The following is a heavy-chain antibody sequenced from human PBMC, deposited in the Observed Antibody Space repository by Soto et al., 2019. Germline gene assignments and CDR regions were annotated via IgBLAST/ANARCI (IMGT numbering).Heavy chain of an antibody. CDR3: AKEDIDHYDTSGYFDY. V-gene: IGHV3-30*18. CDR1: GFTFSNYG. D-gene: IGHD3-22*01. Sequence: LRLSCAASGFTFSNYGMHWVRQAPGKGLEWVAVISFDGSRAYYADSVKGRYTISRDNSQNTLFLQMNSLRAEDTAVYYCAKEDIDHYDTSGYFDYWGQGTLVTVSS. CDR2: ISFDGSRA. J-gene: IGHJ4*02.